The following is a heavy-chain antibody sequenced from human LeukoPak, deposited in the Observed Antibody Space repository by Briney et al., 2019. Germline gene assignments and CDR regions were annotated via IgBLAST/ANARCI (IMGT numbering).Heavy chain of an antibody. V-gene: IGHV3-53*01. Sequence: GGSLRLSCAASGFTFSSYWMSWVRQAPGKGLEWVSVIYSGGSTYYADSVKGRFTISRDNSKNTLYLQMNSLRAEDTAVYYCAREHCSGGSCQYYFDYWGQGTLVTVSS. CDR3: AREHCSGGSCQYYFDY. CDR1: GFTFSSYW. D-gene: IGHD2-15*01. CDR2: IYSGGST. J-gene: IGHJ4*02.